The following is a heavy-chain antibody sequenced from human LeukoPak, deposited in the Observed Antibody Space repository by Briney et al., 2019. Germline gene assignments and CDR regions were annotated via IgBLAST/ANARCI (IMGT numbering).Heavy chain of an antibody. V-gene: IGHV1-2*04. J-gene: IGHJ4*02. CDR2: INPNSGGT. Sequence: ASVKVSCKASGYTFTGYYMHWVRQAPGQGLEWMGWINPNSGGTNYAQKFQGWVTMTRDTSISTAYMELSRLRPDDTAVYYCARKLTSSRRFEYWGQGTLVTVSS. D-gene: IGHD1-1*01. CDR1: GYTFTGYY. CDR3: ARKLTSSRRFEY.